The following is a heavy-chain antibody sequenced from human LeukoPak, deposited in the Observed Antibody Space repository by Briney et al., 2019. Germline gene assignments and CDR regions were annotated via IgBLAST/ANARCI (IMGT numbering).Heavy chain of an antibody. V-gene: IGHV3-23*01. CDR3: ARGGVAGTRGDYYYYMDV. CDR2: ITGRSDNT. D-gene: IGHD6-19*01. J-gene: IGHJ6*03. Sequence: GGSLRLSCAASGFTFSSNAMTWVRQAPGKGLEWVSTITGRSDNTYYADSVKGRFTISRDNSKSALYLQMSSLRAEDTAVYYCARGGVAGTRGDYYYYMDVWGKGTTVTVSS. CDR1: GFTFSSNA.